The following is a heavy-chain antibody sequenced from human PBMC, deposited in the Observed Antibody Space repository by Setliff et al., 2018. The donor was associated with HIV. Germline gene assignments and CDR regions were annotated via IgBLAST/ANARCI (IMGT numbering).Heavy chain of an antibody. J-gene: IGHJ6*03. D-gene: IGHD2-2*01. CDR1: GGTFSSYA. CDR3: ARGALVPAAIGAYYYYMDV. CDR2: INTNAGNS. Sequence: ASVKVSCKASGGTFSSYAISWVRQAPGQGLEWMGWINTNAGNSIYAQGFTGRFVFSLDTSVSTAYLQISSLKAEDTVVYYCARGALVPAAIGAYYYYMDVWGKGTTVTVSS. V-gene: IGHV7-4-1*02.